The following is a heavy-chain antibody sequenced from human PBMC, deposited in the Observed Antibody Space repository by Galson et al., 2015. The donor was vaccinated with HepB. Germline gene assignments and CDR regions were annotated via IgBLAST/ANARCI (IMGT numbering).Heavy chain of an antibody. Sequence: SLRLSCAAAGFTFSSYGMRWVRQAPGEGLEWVAVIWYDGSNKYYADSVKGRFTISRDNPKNTLYLQMNSLRAEDTAVYYCAREGSRIAAASDYWGQGTLVAVSS. V-gene: IGHV3-33*01. CDR1: GFTFSSYG. J-gene: IGHJ4*02. D-gene: IGHD6-13*01. CDR2: IWYDGSNK. CDR3: AREGSRIAAASDY.